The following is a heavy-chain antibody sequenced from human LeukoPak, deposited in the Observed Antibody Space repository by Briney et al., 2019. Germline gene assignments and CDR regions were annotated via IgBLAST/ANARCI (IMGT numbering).Heavy chain of an antibody. V-gene: IGHV4-61*02. CDR1: RGSISSSSYY. CDR2: IYTSGST. D-gene: IGHD6-19*01. J-gene: IGHJ4*02. Sequence: PSETLSLTCTVSRGSISSSSYYWGWIRQPAGKGLEWIGRIYTSGSTNYNPSLKSRVTISVDTSKNQFSLKLSSVTAADTAVYYCARLYRRAVNYWGQGTLVTVSS. CDR3: ARLYRRAVNY.